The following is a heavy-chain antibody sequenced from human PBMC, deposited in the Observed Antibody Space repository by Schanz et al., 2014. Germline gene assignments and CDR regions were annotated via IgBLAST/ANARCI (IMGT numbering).Heavy chain of an antibody. V-gene: IGHV3-30*04. D-gene: IGHD5-18*01. CDR2: ILYDGSKT. Sequence: QVQLLESGGGVVQPGGSLRLSCAASGFSFSTYAMHWVRQAPGKGLEWVAVILYDGSKTYYADSMKGRFTISRDNSKNTLSLQMNSLRAEDTAVYYCAREEGYGYGPGAFDIWGQGTMVTVSS. J-gene: IGHJ3*02. CDR1: GFSFSTYA. CDR3: AREEGYGYGPGAFDI.